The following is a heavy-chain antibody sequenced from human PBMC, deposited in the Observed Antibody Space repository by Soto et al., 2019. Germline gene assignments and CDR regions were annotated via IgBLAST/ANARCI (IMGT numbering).Heavy chain of an antibody. D-gene: IGHD2-21*01. CDR2: IDPSDSYT. CDR1: GYSFTSYW. Sequence: GESLKISCKGSGYSFTSYWISWVRQMPGKGLEWMGRIDPSDSYTNYSPSFQGHVTISADKSVSTAYLQWSSLKASDTATYYCARLYFSVTPDTYYYYGMDVWGQGTTVTVSS. V-gene: IGHV5-10-1*01. CDR3: ARLYFSVTPDTYYYYGMDV. J-gene: IGHJ6*02.